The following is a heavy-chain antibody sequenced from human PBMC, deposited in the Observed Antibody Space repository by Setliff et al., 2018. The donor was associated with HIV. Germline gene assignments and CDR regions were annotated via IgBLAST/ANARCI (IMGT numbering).Heavy chain of an antibody. J-gene: IGHJ2*01. CDR1: GYTFTSYG. V-gene: IGHV1-46*03. Sequence: ASVKVSCKASGYTFTSYGITWVRQAPGQGLEWMGVINPSGGSTNYAQKFQGRVTMTGDTSTSTVYMDLSSLRSEDTAVYYCARDQMEVYCSGGSCYSDWYFDLWGRGTLVTVSS. CDR2: INPSGGST. CDR3: ARDQMEVYCSGGSCYSDWYFDL. D-gene: IGHD2-15*01.